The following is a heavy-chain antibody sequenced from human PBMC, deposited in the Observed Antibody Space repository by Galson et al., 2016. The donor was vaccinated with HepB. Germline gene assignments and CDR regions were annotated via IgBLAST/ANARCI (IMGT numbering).Heavy chain of an antibody. CDR2: IWYDGSNK. V-gene: IGHV3-33*01. D-gene: IGHD2-2*02. J-gene: IGHJ6*02. CDR1: GFTLSSYG. CDR3: ARDFGYCSSTSCYKGGLFYYYGMDV. Sequence: SLRLSCAASGFTLSSYGMHWVRQAPGKGLEWVAVIWYDGSNKYYADSVKGRFTISRDNAKNSLYLQMNSLRAEDTAVYYCARDFGYCSSTSCYKGGLFYYYGMDVWGQGTTVTVSS.